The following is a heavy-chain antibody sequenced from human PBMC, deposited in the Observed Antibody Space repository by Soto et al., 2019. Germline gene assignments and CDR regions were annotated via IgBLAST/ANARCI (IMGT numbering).Heavy chain of an antibody. CDR3: TVPAPDTPMGTIYYYFAMEV. CDR1: GITLSNDW. Sequence: EVRLVESGGGLVKPGGSLRLSCAASGITLSNDWMNWVRQSPGRGLEWVGRIKSNYDGGTTDYAAPVKGRFTISRDDSKKTLFLQRNSLTREDTAVYYCTVPAPDTPMGTIYYYFAMEVWGRGTTVTVSS. V-gene: IGHV3-15*07. CDR2: IKSNYDGGTT. J-gene: IGHJ6*02. D-gene: IGHD5-18*01.